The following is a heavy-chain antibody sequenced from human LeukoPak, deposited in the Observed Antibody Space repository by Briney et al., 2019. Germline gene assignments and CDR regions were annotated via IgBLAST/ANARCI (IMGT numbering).Heavy chain of an antibody. D-gene: IGHD5-24*01. V-gene: IGHV4-59*01. CDR2: IYYSGST. Sequence: SETLSLTCTVSGGSISRYYWSWIRQPPGKGLEWIGFIYYSGSTNYNPSLKSRVTISVDSSKNQFSLKLSSVTAADTAFYYCARDKVEMATIFDYWGQGTLVTVSS. CDR3: ARDKVEMATIFDY. CDR1: GGSISRYY. J-gene: IGHJ4*02.